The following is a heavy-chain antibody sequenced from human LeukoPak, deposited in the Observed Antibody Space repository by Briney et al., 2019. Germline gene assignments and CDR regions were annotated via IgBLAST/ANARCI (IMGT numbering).Heavy chain of an antibody. J-gene: IGHJ3*02. V-gene: IGHV1-69*13. D-gene: IGHD6-19*01. Sequence: SVKVSCKASGGTFISYAISWVRQAPGQGLEWMGGIIPIFGTANYAQKFQGRVTITADESTSTAYMELSSLRSEDTAVYYCAGGTIAVAGTLGDAFDIWGQGTMVTVSS. CDR3: AGGTIAVAGTLGDAFDI. CDR2: IIPIFGTA. CDR1: GGTFISYA.